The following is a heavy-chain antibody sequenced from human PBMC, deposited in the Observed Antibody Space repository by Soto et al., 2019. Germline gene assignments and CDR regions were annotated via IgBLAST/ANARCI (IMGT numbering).Heavy chain of an antibody. D-gene: IGHD1-26*01. J-gene: IGHJ4*02. CDR2: MKGYSGNP. V-gene: IGHV1-8*01. CDR3: ARRRGESYYGLDY. CDR1: GYNFNNYE. Sequence: QVQLLQSGAEVKKPGASVKISCKASGYNFNNYEINWVRQAPAQGLEWMGWMKGYSGNPLYAQNFQGRLTLTRDTSTNTAYLELTSLAYEATAIYFCARRRGESYYGLDYWGQGTLVTVSS.